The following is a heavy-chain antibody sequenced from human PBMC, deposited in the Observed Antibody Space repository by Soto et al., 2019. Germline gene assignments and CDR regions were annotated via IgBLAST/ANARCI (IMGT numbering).Heavy chain of an antibody. CDR1: GGSYSGYY. Sequence: SETLSLTCAFYGGSYSGYYWRGIRQPPGKWLEWIGEINHSGSTNYTPSLKSRVTISVDTSKNQFSLKLSSVTAADTAVYYCARGKRYYYYYYGMDVWGQGTTVT. J-gene: IGHJ6*02. V-gene: IGHV4-34*01. CDR3: ARGKRYYYYYYGMDV. CDR2: INHSGST.